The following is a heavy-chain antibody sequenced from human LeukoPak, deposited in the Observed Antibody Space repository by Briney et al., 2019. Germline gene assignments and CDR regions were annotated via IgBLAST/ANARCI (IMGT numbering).Heavy chain of an antibody. CDR1: GFTFSGST. D-gene: IGHD5-12*01. Sequence: GESLRLSCAAYGFTFSGSTMTWVRQTPGKGLEWVSSISSSGTYIYYSDSFKGRFTISRDNAKNSLYLQMNSLRSDDTAVYYCARGDGYSGHGSDYWGQGTLVTVSS. CDR3: ARGDGYSGHGSDY. CDR2: ISSSGTYI. J-gene: IGHJ4*02. V-gene: IGHV3-21*04.